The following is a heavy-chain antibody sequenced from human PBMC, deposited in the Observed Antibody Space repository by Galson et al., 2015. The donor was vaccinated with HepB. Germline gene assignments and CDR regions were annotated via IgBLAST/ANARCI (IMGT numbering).Heavy chain of an antibody. J-gene: IGHJ3*02. V-gene: IGHV1-2*04. CDR2: INPHSGGT. CDR3: ARGSPLGAFDI. CDR1: GYTFTGYY. Sequence: SVKVSCKASGYTFTGYYMHWVRQAPGQGLEWMGWINPHSGGTNYAQKFQGWVTMTRDTSISTAYMELSRLRSDDTAVYYCARGSPLGAFDIWGQGTMVTVSS.